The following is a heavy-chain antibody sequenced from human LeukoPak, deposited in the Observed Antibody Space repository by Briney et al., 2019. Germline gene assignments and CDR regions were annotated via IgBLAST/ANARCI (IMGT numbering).Heavy chain of an antibody. CDR3: ARRSASYEFVDY. V-gene: IGHV5-51*01. CDR2: IYPGDSDT. Sequence: GESLKISCKGSGYSFTSYWIVWVRQTSGKGLEWMGIIYPGDSDTRYSPSFQGQVTISADKSISTAYLQWRSLKASDTAVYYCARRSASYEFVDYWGQGTLVTVSS. J-gene: IGHJ4*02. D-gene: IGHD1-26*01. CDR1: GYSFTSYW.